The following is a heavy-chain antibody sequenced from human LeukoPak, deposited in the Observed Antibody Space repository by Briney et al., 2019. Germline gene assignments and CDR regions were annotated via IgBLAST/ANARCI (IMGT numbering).Heavy chain of an antibody. V-gene: IGHV4-30-2*01. D-gene: IGHD3-16*01. Sequence: SETLSLTCAVSGGSISSGGYSWSWIRQPPGTGLEWIGYIYHSGSTYYNPSLKGRVTISVDRSKNQFSLKLSSVTAADTAVYYCARGSNRKGGDAFDIWGQGTMVTVSS. CDR1: GGSISSGGYS. CDR2: IYHSGST. CDR3: ARGSNRKGGDAFDI. J-gene: IGHJ3*02.